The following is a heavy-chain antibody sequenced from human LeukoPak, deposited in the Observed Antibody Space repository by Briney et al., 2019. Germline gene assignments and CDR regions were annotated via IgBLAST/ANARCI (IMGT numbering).Heavy chain of an antibody. D-gene: IGHD2-2*02. CDR3: ARHLYTGFDS. Sequence: SETLSLTCTVSGGSLSTYYWTWIRQPPGKGLGWLGSIYYSGNIDYSPSLKSRVTISIDTSKRQFSLELTSVTAADTAIYYCARHLYTGFDSWGQGTLVTVSS. V-gene: IGHV4-59*08. CDR1: GGSLSTYY. J-gene: IGHJ5*01. CDR2: IYYSGNI.